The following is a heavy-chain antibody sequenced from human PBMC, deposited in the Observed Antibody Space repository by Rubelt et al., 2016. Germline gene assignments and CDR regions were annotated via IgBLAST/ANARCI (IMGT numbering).Heavy chain of an antibody. J-gene: IGHJ5*02. V-gene: IGHV3-23*01. Sequence: ESGGGLVQPGGSLRLSCAVSGFTFSSYAMTWVRQAPGKGLEWVSAISGSGGTTYYADSVKGRFTISRDNSKNTLYRQKNSLRAEDTAVYYCAKAGYTSGWFNWFDPWGQGTLVTVSS. D-gene: IGHD6-19*01. CDR1: GFTFSSYA. CDR2: ISGSGGTT. CDR3: AKAGYTSGWFNWFDP.